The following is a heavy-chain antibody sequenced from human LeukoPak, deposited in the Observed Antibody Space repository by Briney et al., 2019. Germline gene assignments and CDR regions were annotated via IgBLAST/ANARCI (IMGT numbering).Heavy chain of an antibody. CDR1: GYTFTSYG. V-gene: IGHV1-18*01. CDR3: ARDVDRSSWYYFDY. CDR2: ISANNGNT. D-gene: IGHD6-13*01. Sequence: GASVKVSCKASGYTFTSYGISWVRQAPGQGLEWMGWISANNGNTNYAQKLQGIVTMTTDTSTSTAYMELRSLRSDDTAVYYCARDVDRSSWYYFDYWGQETLVTVSS. J-gene: IGHJ4*02.